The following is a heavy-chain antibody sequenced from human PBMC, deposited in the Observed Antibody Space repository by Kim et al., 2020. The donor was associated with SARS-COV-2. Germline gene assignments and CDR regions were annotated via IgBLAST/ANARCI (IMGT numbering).Heavy chain of an antibody. CDR3: ARQHCSSTSCYAYYFDY. Sequence: SETLSLTCTVSGGPISSYSGSWTRQPPGKGLEWIGYIYYSGCPNYNPSPKSRAPISVDTSKNQFSLNLSSVTAADTAVYYCARQHCSSTSCYAYYFDYWGQGTLVTVSS. CDR2: IYYSGCP. CDR1: GGPISSYS. J-gene: IGHJ4*02. V-gene: IGHV4-59*08. D-gene: IGHD2-2*01.